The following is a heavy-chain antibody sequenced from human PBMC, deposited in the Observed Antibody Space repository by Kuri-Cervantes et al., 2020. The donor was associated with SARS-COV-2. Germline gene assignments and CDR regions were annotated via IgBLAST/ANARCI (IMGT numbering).Heavy chain of an antibody. J-gene: IGHJ4*02. CDR2: IYYSGST. Sequence: SETLSLTCTVSGGSISSSSYYWGWIRQPPGKGLEWIGSIYYSGSTYYNPSLKSRVTISVDTSKNQSSLKLSSVTAADTAVCYCARQSVVASDDWGQGTLVTVSS. CDR3: ARQSVVASDD. V-gene: IGHV4-39*01. D-gene: IGHD2-15*01. CDR1: GGSISSSSYY.